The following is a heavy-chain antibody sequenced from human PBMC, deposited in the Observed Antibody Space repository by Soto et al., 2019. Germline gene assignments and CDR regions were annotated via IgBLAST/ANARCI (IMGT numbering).Heavy chain of an antibody. CDR3: ARVYSSSWYGDLDY. D-gene: IGHD6-13*01. CDR1: GYTFTSYG. Sequence: ASVKVSCKASGYTFTSYGISWVRQAPGQGLEWMGWISAYNGNTNYAQKLQGRVTMTTDTSTSTAYMELRSLRSDDTAVYYCARVYSSSWYGDLDYWGQGTLVTVSS. V-gene: IGHV1-18*01. J-gene: IGHJ4*02. CDR2: ISAYNGNT.